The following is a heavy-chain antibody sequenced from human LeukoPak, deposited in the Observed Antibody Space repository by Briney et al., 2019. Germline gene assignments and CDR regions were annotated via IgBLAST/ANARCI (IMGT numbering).Heavy chain of an antibody. Sequence: VGSLGLSCAASGFTFDDFGMHWVRQAPGKGLEWVALIRSDGTNKYYVDSVKGRFTISRDNSKNTLYLQMTRLRVEDTAVYYCAKDRDDYGDDCWGQGILVTVST. V-gene: IGHV3-30*02. D-gene: IGHD4-17*01. CDR2: IRSDGTNK. CDR1: GFTFDDFG. J-gene: IGHJ4*02. CDR3: AKDRDDYGDDC.